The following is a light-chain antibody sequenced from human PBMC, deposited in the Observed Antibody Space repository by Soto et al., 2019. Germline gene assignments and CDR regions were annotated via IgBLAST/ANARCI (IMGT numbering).Light chain of an antibody. CDR2: TAS. V-gene: IGKV1-39*01. CDR3: QQTYSDPPLT. J-gene: IGKJ4*01. Sequence: IPMTQSPSSLSASVGDRVTITCRASQTIGSSLNWYQQKPGKAPNLLIFTASSLQSGVPSRFSGSGSGTDFTLTISSLQPEDFGTYYCQQTYSDPPLTFGGGTKVEIK. CDR1: QTIGSS.